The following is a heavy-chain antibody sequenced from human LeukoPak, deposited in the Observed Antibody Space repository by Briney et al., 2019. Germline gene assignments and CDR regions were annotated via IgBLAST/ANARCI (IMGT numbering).Heavy chain of an antibody. CDR1: GFTFSSDW. D-gene: IGHD1-1*01. CDR3: ARGKTTSGMSAGY. J-gene: IGHJ4*02. CDR2: INQDGSEK. Sequence: SGGSLRLCCAASGFTFSSDWMSWVRQAPGKGLEWVVNINQDGSEKYYVDSVKGRFTISRDNAKNSLSLQMNSLRAEDTAVYYCARGKTTSGMSAGYWGQGTLVTVSP. V-gene: IGHV3-7*01.